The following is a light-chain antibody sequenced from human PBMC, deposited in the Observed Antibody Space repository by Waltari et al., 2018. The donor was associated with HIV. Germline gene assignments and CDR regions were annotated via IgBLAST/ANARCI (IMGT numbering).Light chain of an antibody. Sequence: QSVLTQAPSASGTPGPRVTIPCSGTTYHIGSNLVYWYQQVPGVAPKLLIYRNNQRPSGVPDRFSGSKSVTSSSLAISGLRSEDEADYYCAAWDDSLSGLVFGGRTKLTVL. CDR1: TYHIGSNL. CDR2: RNN. CDR3: AAWDDSLSGLV. V-gene: IGLV1-47*01. J-gene: IGLJ2*01.